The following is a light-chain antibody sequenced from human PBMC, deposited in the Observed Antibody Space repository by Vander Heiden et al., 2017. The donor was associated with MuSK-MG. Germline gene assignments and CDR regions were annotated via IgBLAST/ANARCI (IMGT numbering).Light chain of an antibody. Sequence: DMQMTQSPSSLSASVGDRVTITCRASQGISNYLAWEQQKPGKVPNLLIYAAYTLKSGVQSRFSGSGAGTEFTLTSSSRQNEDVATYDSQYYNIHPLGEGTRLEIK. CDR3: QYYNIHP. J-gene: IGKJ5*01. V-gene: IGKV1-27*01. CDR1: QGISNY. CDR2: AAY.